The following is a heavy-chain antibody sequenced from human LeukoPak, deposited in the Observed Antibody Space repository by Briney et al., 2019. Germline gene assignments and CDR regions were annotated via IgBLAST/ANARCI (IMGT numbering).Heavy chain of an antibody. CDR2: IYYSGTT. D-gene: IGHD4-17*01. CDR1: GGSISSSSYY. J-gene: IGHJ5*02. Sequence: SETLSLTCTVSGGSISSSSYYWGWIRQPPGKGLEWIGTIYYSGTTYYNPSLKSRVTISVDTSKNQFSLRLSSVTAADTAVYYCARADDYGDYWHRHWFDPWGQGTLVTVSS. V-gene: IGHV4-39*01. CDR3: ARADDYGDYWHRHWFDP.